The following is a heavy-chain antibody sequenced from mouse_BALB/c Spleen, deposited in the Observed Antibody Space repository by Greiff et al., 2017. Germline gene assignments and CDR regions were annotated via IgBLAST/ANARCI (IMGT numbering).Heavy chain of an antibody. D-gene: IGHD1-1*01. CDR1: GFNIKDTY. Sequence: VQLQQSGAELVKPGASVKLSCTASGFNIKDTYMHWVKQRPEQGLEWIGRIDPANGNTKYDPKFQGKATITADTSSNTAYLQLSSLTSEDTAVYYCARSPYGYWYFDVWGAGTTVTVSS. J-gene: IGHJ1*01. V-gene: IGHV14-3*02. CDR3: ARSPYGYWYFDV. CDR2: IDPANGNT.